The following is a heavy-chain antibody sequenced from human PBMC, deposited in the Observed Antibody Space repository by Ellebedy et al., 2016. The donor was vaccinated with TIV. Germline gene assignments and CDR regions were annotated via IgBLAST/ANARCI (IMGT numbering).Heavy chain of an antibody. V-gene: IGHV3-7*01. D-gene: IGHD6-19*01. Sequence: GGSLRLXCAASGFTFSNYWMNWVRQAPGKGLEWVANIQEGGTKRYYVDSVKGRFSISRDDAKNSIYLQMNSLRVEDTAIYYCVTQRGLDWGQGTLVNVSS. CDR1: GFTFSNYW. CDR2: IQEGGTKR. CDR3: VTQRGLD. J-gene: IGHJ4*02.